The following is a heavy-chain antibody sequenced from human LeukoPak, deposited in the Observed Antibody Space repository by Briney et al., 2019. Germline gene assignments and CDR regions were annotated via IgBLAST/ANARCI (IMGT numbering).Heavy chain of an antibody. CDR2: IYSSGST. Sequence: SETLSLTCIVSGGSTSSTSYYWGLIRQPPGKDLEWIGSIYSSGSTYYNPSLKSRVTISVDTSRRQFALNLYSMTAADTAVYYCVRQRLWSDLWGQGALVIVYS. CDR1: GGSTSSTSYY. CDR3: VRQRLWSDL. J-gene: IGHJ5*02. D-gene: IGHD5-18*01. V-gene: IGHV4-39*01.